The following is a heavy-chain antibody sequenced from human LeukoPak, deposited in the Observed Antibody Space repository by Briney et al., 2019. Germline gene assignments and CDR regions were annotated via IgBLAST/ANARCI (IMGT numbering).Heavy chain of an antibody. Sequence: SSETLSLTCTVSGGSISNYYWSWIRQPPGKGLEWIGYIYYTGITNYNPSLKSRVTISVDTSKNQFSLKLSSVTAADTAVYYCARVWDYYGSGRFSLDHWGQGALVTVSS. CDR1: GGSISNYY. CDR2: IYYTGIT. V-gene: IGHV4-59*01. CDR3: ARVWDYYGSGRFSLDH. J-gene: IGHJ4*02. D-gene: IGHD3-10*01.